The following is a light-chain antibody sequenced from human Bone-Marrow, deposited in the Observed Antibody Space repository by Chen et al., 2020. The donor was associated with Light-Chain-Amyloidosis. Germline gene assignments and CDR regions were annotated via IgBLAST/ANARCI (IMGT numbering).Light chain of an antibody. CDR2: AAS. CDR3: PLYGLSPYS. V-gene: IGKV3-20*01. Sequence: IVLKQSPGTLSLSPGERATLSCRASLSVTSSNLAWYQQKPGQAPRLLIYAASIRATGIPDRFSGSGSGTDFTLIISRLEPEDFALYYCPLYGLSPYSFGQGTKLEIK. CDR1: LSVTSSN. J-gene: IGKJ2*03.